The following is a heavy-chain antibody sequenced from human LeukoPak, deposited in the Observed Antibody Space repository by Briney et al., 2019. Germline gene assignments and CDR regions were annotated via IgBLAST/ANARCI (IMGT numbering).Heavy chain of an antibody. D-gene: IGHD6-19*01. CDR1: GFTFSSYW. J-gene: IGHJ4*02. Sequence: PGGSLRLSCAASGFTFSSYWMSWVRQAPGKGLEWVANIKQDGSEKYYVDSVKGRFTISRDNAKNSLYLQMNSLRAGDTAVYYCARGAKGRGWQELYYFDYWGQGTLVTVSS. CDR2: IKQDGSEK. CDR3: ARGAKGRGWQELYYFDY. V-gene: IGHV3-7*01.